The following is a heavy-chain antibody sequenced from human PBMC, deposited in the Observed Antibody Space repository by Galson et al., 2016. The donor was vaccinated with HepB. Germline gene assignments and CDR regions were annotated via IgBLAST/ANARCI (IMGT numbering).Heavy chain of an antibody. CDR3: ARVHSSSWYLDY. CDR1: GYTFTSYG. D-gene: IGHD6-13*01. Sequence: SVKVSCKASGYTFTSYGISWVRQAPGQGLEWMGWISAYNGNTDYAQKLQGRVTMTTETSTSTVYMALRGLRSDDTAVYYCARVHSSSWYLDYWGQGTLVTVSS. J-gene: IGHJ4*02. CDR2: ISAYNGNT. V-gene: IGHV1-18*04.